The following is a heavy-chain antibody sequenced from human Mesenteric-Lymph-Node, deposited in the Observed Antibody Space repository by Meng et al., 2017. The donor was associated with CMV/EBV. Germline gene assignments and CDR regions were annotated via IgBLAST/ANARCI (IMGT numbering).Heavy chain of an antibody. V-gene: IGHV4-59*12. Sequence: SETLSLTCTVSGGSISSYYWSWIRQPPGKGLEWIGYIYYSENINYNPSLKSRVTISVDTSKNQFSLKLCSVTAADTAVYYCARGPRYYGSGSRGGFDPWGQGTLVTVSS. J-gene: IGHJ5*02. D-gene: IGHD3-10*01. CDR2: IYYSENI. CDR3: ARGPRYYGSGSRGGFDP. CDR1: GGSISSYY.